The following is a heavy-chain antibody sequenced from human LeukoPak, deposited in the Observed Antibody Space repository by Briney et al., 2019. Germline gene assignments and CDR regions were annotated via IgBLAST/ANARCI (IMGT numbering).Heavy chain of an antibody. CDR3: VRRDNTGWNYFDC. D-gene: IGHD6-19*01. Sequence: SETLSLTCTVSGGSINSHYWSWIRQSPGKGLEWIGDIYYSGSTKYNPYLKSRVTISVDTPKNDLSLRLTSVLAADTAIYYCVRRDNTGWNYFDCWGQGILVTVSS. V-gene: IGHV4-59*08. CDR1: GGSINSHY. J-gene: IGHJ4*02. CDR2: IYYSGST.